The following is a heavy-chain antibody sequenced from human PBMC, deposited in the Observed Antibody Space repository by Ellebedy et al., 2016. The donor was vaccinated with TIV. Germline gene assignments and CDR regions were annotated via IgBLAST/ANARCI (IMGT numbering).Heavy chain of an antibody. CDR3: AKLDLSSTSTDY. V-gene: IGHV1-69*10. CDR2: IIPILGIA. D-gene: IGHD2-2*01. J-gene: IGHJ4*02. Sequence: ASVKVSCKASGGTFSSYAISWVRQAPGQGLEWMGGIIPILGIANYAQKFQGRVTNTADKSTSTAYMELRSLRSDDTAVYYCAKLDLSSTSTDYWGQGTLVTVSS. CDR1: GGTFSSYA.